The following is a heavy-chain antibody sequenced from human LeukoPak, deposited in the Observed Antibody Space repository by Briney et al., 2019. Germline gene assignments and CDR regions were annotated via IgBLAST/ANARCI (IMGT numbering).Heavy chain of an antibody. CDR1: GGTFSSYA. D-gene: IGHD3-22*01. Sequence: ASVKVSCKASGGTFSSYAISWVRQAPGQGLEWMGRIIPILGIANYAQKFQGRVTITADKSTSTACMELSSLRSEDTAVYYCATVARLNYYDSSGYSAFDIWGQGTMVTVSS. CDR2: IIPILGIA. J-gene: IGHJ3*02. V-gene: IGHV1-69*04. CDR3: ATVARLNYYDSSGYSAFDI.